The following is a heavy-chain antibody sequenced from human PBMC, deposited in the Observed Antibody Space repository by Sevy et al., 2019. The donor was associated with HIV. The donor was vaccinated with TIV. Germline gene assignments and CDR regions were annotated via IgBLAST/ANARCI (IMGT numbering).Heavy chain of an antibody. V-gene: IGHV4-39*01. CDR1: GGSISSSSYF. Sequence: SETLSLTCTVSGGSISSSSYFWGWIRQPPGKGLELIGSIYYSGRTYYNPSLKSRVTISVDTSKNQFSLKLSPVTAADTAVYYCARQIYGDYGDGFDYWGQGTLVTVSS. D-gene: IGHD4-17*01. CDR3: ARQIYGDYGDGFDY. CDR2: IYYSGRT. J-gene: IGHJ4*02.